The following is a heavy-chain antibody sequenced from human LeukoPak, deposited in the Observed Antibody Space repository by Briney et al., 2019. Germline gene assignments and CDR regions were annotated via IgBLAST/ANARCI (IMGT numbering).Heavy chain of an antibody. D-gene: IGHD4-17*01. V-gene: IGHV3-48*03. CDR1: GFTFSSYE. CDR2: ISSSGSTI. J-gene: IGHJ6*04. CDR3: ARDGTVTALVYYYYGMDV. Sequence: GGSLRLSCAASGFTFSSYEMNWVRQAPGKGLEWVSYISSSGSTIYYADSVKGRFTISRDNAKNSLYLQMNSLRAEDTAVYYCARDGTVTALVYYYYGMDVWGKGTTVTVSS.